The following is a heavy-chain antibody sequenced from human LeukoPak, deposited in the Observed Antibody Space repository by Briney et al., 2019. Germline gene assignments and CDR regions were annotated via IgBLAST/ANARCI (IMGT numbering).Heavy chain of an antibody. CDR1: GGSISSYY. CDR3: ARGNPLIAAAGTDAAFDI. Sequence: PSETLSLTCTVSGGSISSYYWSWIRQPPGKGLEWIGYIYYSGSTNYNPSLKSRVTISVDTSKNQFSLKLSSVTAADTAVYYCARGNPLIAAAGTDAAFDIWGQGTMVTVSS. V-gene: IGHV4-59*01. J-gene: IGHJ3*02. CDR2: IYYSGST. D-gene: IGHD6-13*01.